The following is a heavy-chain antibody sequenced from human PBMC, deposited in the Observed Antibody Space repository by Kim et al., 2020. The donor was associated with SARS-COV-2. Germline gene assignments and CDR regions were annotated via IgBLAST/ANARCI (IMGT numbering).Heavy chain of an antibody. Sequence: KGRFTLSRDNSKNTLHLQMNSLRAEDTAIYYCAKGSSSGGSCYSFIDYWGQGTPVTVSS. V-gene: IGHV3-23*01. CDR3: AKGSSSGGSCYSFIDY. D-gene: IGHD2-15*01. J-gene: IGHJ4*02.